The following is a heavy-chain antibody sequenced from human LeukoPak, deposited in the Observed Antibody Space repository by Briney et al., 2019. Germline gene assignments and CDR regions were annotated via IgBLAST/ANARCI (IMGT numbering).Heavy chain of an antibody. CDR3: ASASGVYYYYGMDV. V-gene: IGHV4-34*01. CDR1: GGSFSGYY. Sequence: SDTLSLTCAVYGGSFSGYYWSWIRQPPGKGLEWIGEINHSGSTNYNPSLKSRVTISVDTSKNQFCLTLSSVTAADTAVYYCASASGVYYYYGMDVWGQGTTVTVS. J-gene: IGHJ6*02. D-gene: IGHD3-16*01. CDR2: INHSGST.